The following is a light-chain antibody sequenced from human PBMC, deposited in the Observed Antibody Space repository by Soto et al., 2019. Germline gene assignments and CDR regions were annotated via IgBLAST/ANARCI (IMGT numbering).Light chain of an antibody. CDR1: QIVYNGY. CDR3: QKCDAAPFT. V-gene: IGKV3-20*01. J-gene: IGKJ3*01. Sequence: ENVLTQSPGTLSLSPGESATLSCRASQIVYNGYLAWYQQKPGQPPRLLIFGASTRASGVPDRFSGSESGTDFTLTINRLQPEDFAVYYCQKCDAAPFTFGPGTTVDIK. CDR2: GAS.